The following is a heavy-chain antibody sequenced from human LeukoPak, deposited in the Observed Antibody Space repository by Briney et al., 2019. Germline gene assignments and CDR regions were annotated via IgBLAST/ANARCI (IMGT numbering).Heavy chain of an antibody. V-gene: IGHV1-18*01. Sequence: ASVNVSRTASGYTFTTYGISGVPQAPGQGLEWMGWINAYNGNTNYAQNPPGRITMTTDTSTSTAYMELRSLRSDDTAVYYCARAPRAQWLLRGRESDCWGQGTLVTVSS. CDR2: INAYNGNT. CDR1: GYTFTTYG. D-gene: IGHD6-19*01. CDR3: ARAPRAQWLLRGRESDC. J-gene: IGHJ4*02.